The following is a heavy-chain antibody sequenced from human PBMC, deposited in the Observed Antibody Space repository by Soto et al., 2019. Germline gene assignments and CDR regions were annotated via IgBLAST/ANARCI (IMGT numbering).Heavy chain of an antibody. J-gene: IGHJ4*02. CDR3: ARGVGGSSWQYYFDY. Sequence: QVQLQESGPGLVKPSQTLSLTCTVSGGSISSGGYYWSWIRQHPGKGLEWIGYIYYSGSTYYNPSLKSRVTISVDTSKNQVSLKLSSVTAADTAVYYCARGVGGSSWQYYFDYWGQGTLVTVSS. V-gene: IGHV4-31*03. CDR2: IYYSGST. CDR1: GGSISSGGYY. D-gene: IGHD6-13*01.